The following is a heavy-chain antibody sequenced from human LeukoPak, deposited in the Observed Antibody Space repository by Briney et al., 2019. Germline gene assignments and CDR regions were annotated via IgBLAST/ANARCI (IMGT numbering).Heavy chain of an antibody. CDR2: IKQDGSEK. D-gene: IGHD3-10*01. CDR3: ARDPNYGSGSYLTYYDY. V-gene: IGHV3-7*01. J-gene: IGHJ4*02. CDR1: GFTFSSYW. Sequence: GGSLRLSCAASGFTFSSYWMSWVRQAPGKGLEWVANIKQDGSEKYYVDSVKGRFTISRDNAKNSLYLQMNSLRAEDTAVYYCARDPNYGSGSYLTYYDYWGQGTLVTVSS.